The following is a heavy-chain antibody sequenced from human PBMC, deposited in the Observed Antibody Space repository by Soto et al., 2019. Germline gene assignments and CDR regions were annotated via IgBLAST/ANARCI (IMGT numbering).Heavy chain of an antibody. J-gene: IGHJ4*02. Sequence: QVQLVQSGAEVKKPGASVKVSCKASGYTFTSYEINWVRQATGQGLEWMGWMNPNSGDTGYAQKCQGRVTMPGNTSISTAYMELSSLRSEDTAVYYCARGELLWFGELLRWGQGTLVTVSS. D-gene: IGHD3-10*01. CDR3: ARGELLWFGELLR. V-gene: IGHV1-8*01. CDR2: MNPNSGDT. CDR1: GYTFTSYE.